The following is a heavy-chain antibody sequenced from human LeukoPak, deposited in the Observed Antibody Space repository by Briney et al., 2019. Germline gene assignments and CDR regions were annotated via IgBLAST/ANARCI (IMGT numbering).Heavy chain of an antibody. D-gene: IGHD5-18*01. Sequence: SETLSLTCAVSGDSISSSNWWSGVRQPPGKGLGWIGEIYHSGSNNYNPSLKSRVTISVDKSKNQFSLTLSSVTAADAAVYYCGRKHGYSYGYYFDYWGQGTLVTVSS. CDR2: IYHSGSN. CDR3: GRKHGYSYGYYFDY. V-gene: IGHV4-4*02. J-gene: IGHJ4*02. CDR1: GDSISSSNW.